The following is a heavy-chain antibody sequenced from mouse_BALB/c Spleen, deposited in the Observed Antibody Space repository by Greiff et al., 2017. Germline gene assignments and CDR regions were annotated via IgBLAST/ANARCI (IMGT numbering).Heavy chain of an antibody. CDR1: GFSLTSYG. J-gene: IGHJ2*01. CDR2: IWAGGST. CDR3: AREGDYYGSSHYFDY. V-gene: IGHV2-9*02. D-gene: IGHD1-1*01. Sequence: VHLVESGPGLVAPSQSLSITCTVSGFSLTSYGVHWVRQPPGKGLEWLGVIWAGGSTNYNSALMSRLSISKDNSKSQVFLKMNSLQTDDTAMYYCAREGDYYGSSHYFDYWGQGTTLTVSS.